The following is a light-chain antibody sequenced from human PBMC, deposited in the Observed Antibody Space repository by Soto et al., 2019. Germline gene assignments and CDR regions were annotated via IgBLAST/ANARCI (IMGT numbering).Light chain of an antibody. CDR3: QHFNTCTWK. CDR2: KSS. V-gene: IGKV1-5*03. Sequence: RITDSPSARSACEDDRATICCMASQSVSIWLAWYQQKPGRAPKLLIYKSSILESGVPSRFSGSGSGTEFTLTISSLQPDDFTTYYCQHFNTCTWKLGQGSKVEIK. CDR1: QSVSIW. J-gene: IGKJ1*01.